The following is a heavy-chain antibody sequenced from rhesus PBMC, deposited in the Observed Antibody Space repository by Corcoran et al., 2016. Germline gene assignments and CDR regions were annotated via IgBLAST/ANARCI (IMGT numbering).Heavy chain of an antibody. J-gene: IGHJ4*01. V-gene: IGHV4-173*01. D-gene: IGHD4-23*01. CDR1: GGSISSNY. Sequence: QLQLQESGPGLVKPSETLSLTCAVSGGSISSNYWSWIRQPPGKGLEWIGRISGSGGGTDYHPALKSRVTISKGTSKNQFSLKLSSVTAADTAVYYCAIYSNYAIADYWGQGVLVTVSS. CDR2: ISGSGGGT. CDR3: AIYSNYAIADY.